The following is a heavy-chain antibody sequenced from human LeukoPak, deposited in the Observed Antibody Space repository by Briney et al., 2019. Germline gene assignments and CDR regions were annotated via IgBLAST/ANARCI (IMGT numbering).Heavy chain of an antibody. CDR3: VKDRHCSSTSCYAPFDY. J-gene: IGHJ4*02. D-gene: IGHD2-2*01. Sequence: GGSLRLSCSASGFTFSSYAMHWVRQAPGKGLEYVSAISSNGGSTYYADSVKGRFTISRGNSKNTLYLQMSSLRAEDTAVYYCVKDRHCSSTSCYAPFDYWGQGTLVTVSS. V-gene: IGHV3-64D*06. CDR2: ISSNGGST. CDR1: GFTFSSYA.